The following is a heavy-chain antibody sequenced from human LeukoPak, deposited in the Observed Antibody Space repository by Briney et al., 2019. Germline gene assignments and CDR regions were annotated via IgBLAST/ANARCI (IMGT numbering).Heavy chain of an antibody. J-gene: IGHJ3*02. D-gene: IGHD3-22*01. CDR1: GGSISSYY. CDR3: ARERRRYYYDSSGYLNAFDI. CDR2: IYYSGST. V-gene: IGHV4-59*01. Sequence: SETLSLTCTVSGGSISSYYWSWIRQPPWKGLEWIGYIYYSGSTNYNPSLKSRVTISVDTSKNQFSLKLSSVTAADTAVYYCARERRRYYYDSSGYLNAFDIWGQGTMVTVSS.